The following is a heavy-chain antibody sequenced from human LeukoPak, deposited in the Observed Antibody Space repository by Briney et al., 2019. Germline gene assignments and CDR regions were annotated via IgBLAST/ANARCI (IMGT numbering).Heavy chain of an antibody. CDR2: INPNSGGT. CDR1: GYTFTGYY. J-gene: IGHJ4*02. D-gene: IGHD3-10*01. V-gene: IGHV1-2*02. CDR3: AREYYYTSGSYYNRIDY. Sequence: EASVKVSCTASGYTFTGYYMHWVRQAPGQGLEWMGWINPNSGGTNYAQKFQGRVTMTRDTSISTAYMELSRLRSDDTALYYCAREYYYTSGSYYNRIDYWGQGTLVTVSS.